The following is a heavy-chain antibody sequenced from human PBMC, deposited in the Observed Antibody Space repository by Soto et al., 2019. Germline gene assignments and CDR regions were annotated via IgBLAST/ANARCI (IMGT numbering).Heavy chain of an antibody. D-gene: IGHD2-15*01. Sequence: SVKVSFKASGGTFSSYAISWVRQAPGQGLEWMGGIIPIFGTANYAQKFQGRVTITADESTSTAYMELSSLRSEDTAVYYCARSALGYCSGGSCSPNQPFDYWGQGTLVTVSS. V-gene: IGHV1-69*13. CDR1: GGTFSSYA. CDR2: IIPIFGTA. J-gene: IGHJ4*02. CDR3: ARSALGYCSGGSCSPNQPFDY.